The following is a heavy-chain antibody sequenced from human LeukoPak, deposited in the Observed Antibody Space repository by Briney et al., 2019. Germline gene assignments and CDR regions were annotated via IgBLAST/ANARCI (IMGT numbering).Heavy chain of an antibody. J-gene: IGHJ4*02. D-gene: IGHD5-24*01. CDR2: IRSKAYGGTT. V-gene: IGHV3-49*04. Sequence: GGSLRLSCTASGFTFGDYVMSWVGQAPGKGLEWVGFIRSKAYGGTTEYAASVKGRFTISRDDSKSIAYLQMNSLKTEDTAVYYCTRAKPHRWLQMIDYWGQGTLVTVSS. CDR1: GFTFGDYV. CDR3: TRAKPHRWLQMIDY.